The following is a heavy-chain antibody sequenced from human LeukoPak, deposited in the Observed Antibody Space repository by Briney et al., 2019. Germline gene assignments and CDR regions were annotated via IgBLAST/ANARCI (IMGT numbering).Heavy chain of an antibody. CDR2: THSSGTT. CDR3: ARGGRSIDC. V-gene: IGHV4-59*11. D-gene: IGHD6-19*01. Sequence: SETLSLTCTVSGASISSHYWSWFRQPPGKGLQWIGYTHSSGTTNYNPSLKSRVTMSVDTSKNQFSLRLSSVSAADTAVYFCARGGRSIDCWGQGTLVTVSS. J-gene: IGHJ4*02. CDR1: GASISSHY.